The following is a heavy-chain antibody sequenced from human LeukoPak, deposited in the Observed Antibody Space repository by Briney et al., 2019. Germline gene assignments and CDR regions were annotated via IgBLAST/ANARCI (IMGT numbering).Heavy chain of an antibody. V-gene: IGHV3-23*01. D-gene: IGHD3-10*01. CDR2: ISGSGGST. Sequence: GGSLRLSCAASGFTFSSYAMSWVRQAPGKGLEWVSAISGSGGSTYYADSVKGRFTTSRDNSKNTLYLQMNSLRAEDTAVYYCATLMVRGAGGDYWGQGTLVTVSS. CDR1: GFTFSSYA. J-gene: IGHJ4*02. CDR3: ATLMVRGAGGDY.